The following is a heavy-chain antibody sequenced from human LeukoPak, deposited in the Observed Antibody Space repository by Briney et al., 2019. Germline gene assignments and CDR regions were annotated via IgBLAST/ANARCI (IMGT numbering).Heavy chain of an antibody. CDR3: ARGTMVRGVIYWFDP. CDR2: ISAYNGNT. D-gene: IGHD3-10*01. J-gene: IGHJ5*02. V-gene: IGHV1-18*04. Sequence: ASVKVSFTASGYTFTIYGISWVRQAPGQGVEGMGWISAYNGNTNYAQKLQGRVTMTTDTSTSTAYMELRSLRSDDTAVYYCARGTMVRGVIYWFDPWGQGTLVTVSS. CDR1: GYTFTIYG.